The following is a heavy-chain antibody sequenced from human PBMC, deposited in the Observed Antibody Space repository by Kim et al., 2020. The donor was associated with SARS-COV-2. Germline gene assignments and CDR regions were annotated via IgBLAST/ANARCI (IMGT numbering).Heavy chain of an antibody. D-gene: IGHD6-13*01. CDR2: ISWNTNSI. V-gene: IGHV3-9*01. J-gene: IGHJ4*02. CDR3: AKQQQQLAFDY. CDR1: GFSFGDYA. Sequence: SLRLSCAASGFSFGDYAMHWVRQAPGKGLEWVSSISWNTNSIAYAASVKGRFTISRDNAKKSLDLQMNSLRPEDTAFYYCAKQQQQLAFDYWGQGTL.